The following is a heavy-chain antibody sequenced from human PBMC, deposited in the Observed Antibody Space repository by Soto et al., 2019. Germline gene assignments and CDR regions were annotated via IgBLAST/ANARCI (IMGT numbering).Heavy chain of an antibody. J-gene: IGHJ5*02. CDR3: ARSSNLHGCPKGS. CDR2: NIPIFGTA. CDR1: GGTFSNYA. Sequence: QVQLVQSGAEVKKPGSSVNVSCKASGGTFSNYAISWVRQAPGQGLEWMGGNIPIFGTANYAQKFQGRVNVSADKSASTACMEVSSLRSADTPVYYCARSSNLHGCPKGSWGQGNLVTVSS. D-gene: IGHD6-19*01. V-gene: IGHV1-69*06.